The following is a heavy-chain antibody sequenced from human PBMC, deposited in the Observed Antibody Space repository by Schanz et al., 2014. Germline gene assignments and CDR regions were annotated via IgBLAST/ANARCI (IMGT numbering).Heavy chain of an antibody. CDR1: GFSLNTYG. D-gene: IGHD3-22*01. V-gene: IGHV3-NL1*01. J-gene: IGHJ4*02. CDR3: ARVHHYDPSGWGYFDY. Sequence: QAQLMESGGGVVQPGTSLILSCSVSGFSLNTYGIHWFRQPAGKGLEWVSGISGSGGSTYYADSVKGRFTISRDNSKTTLSLQMNSLRAEDTAVYYCARVHHYDPSGWGYFDYWGQGALVTVSS. CDR2: ISGSGGST.